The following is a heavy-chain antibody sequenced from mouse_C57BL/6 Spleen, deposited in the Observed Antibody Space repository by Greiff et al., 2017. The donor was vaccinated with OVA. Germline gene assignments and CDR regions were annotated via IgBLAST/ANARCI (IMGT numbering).Heavy chain of an antibody. J-gene: IGHJ1*03. D-gene: IGHD1-1*01. CDR3: AREGTTVPPWYFDV. Sequence: EVQLQQSGPELVKPGASVKISCKASGYSFTGYYMNWVKQSPEKSLEWIGEINPSTGGTTYNQKFKAKATLTVDKSSSTAYMQLKSLTSEDSAVYYCAREGTTVPPWYFDVWGTGTTVTVSS. V-gene: IGHV1-42*01. CDR2: INPSTGGT. CDR1: GYSFTGYY.